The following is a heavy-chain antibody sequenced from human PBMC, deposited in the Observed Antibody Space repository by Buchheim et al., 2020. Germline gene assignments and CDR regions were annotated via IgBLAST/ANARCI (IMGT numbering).Heavy chain of an antibody. V-gene: IGHV3-21*01. J-gene: IGHJ6*02. CDR3: ASRICTSCYAVRDYYYFGMDV. CDR1: GFTFSSYS. D-gene: IGHD2-2*01. CDR2: ISSSSSYI. Sequence: EVQLVESGGGLVKPGGSLRLSCAASGFTFSSYSMNWVRQAPGKGLEWVSSISSSSSYIYYADSVTGRFTISRDNAKNSLYLQMNSLRAEDTAVYYCASRICTSCYAVRDYYYFGMDVWGQGTT.